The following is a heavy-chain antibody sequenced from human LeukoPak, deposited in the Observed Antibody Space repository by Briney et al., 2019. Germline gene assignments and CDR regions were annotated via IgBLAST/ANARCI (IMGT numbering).Heavy chain of an antibody. D-gene: IGHD2-15*01. J-gene: IGHJ4*02. Sequence: ASVTVSCKSSGYTFTVYYMHWVRQAPGQGLEWMGIINPSGGSTSYAQKFQGRVTMTRDMSTSTVYMELSSLRSEDTAEYYCARDGRDCSGGSCPGDYWGQGTLVTVSS. V-gene: IGHV1-46*01. CDR3: ARDGRDCSGGSCPGDY. CDR2: INPSGGST. CDR1: GYTFTVYY.